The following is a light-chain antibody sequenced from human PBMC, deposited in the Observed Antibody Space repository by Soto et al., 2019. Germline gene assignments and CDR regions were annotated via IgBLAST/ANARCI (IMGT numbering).Light chain of an antibody. Sequence: QSALTQPASVSGSPGQSITISCTGTSGDVGSYNYVSWHRQYPGQAPEFMVYEVTNRASGVPDRFSASKSGNTASLTISGLQAGDEADYYCSSYRSSSTYVFGTGTKVTVL. J-gene: IGLJ1*01. CDR3: SSYRSSSTYV. CDR1: SGDVGSYNY. CDR2: EVT. V-gene: IGLV2-14*01.